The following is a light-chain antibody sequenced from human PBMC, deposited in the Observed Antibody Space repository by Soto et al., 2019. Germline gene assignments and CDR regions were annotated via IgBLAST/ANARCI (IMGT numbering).Light chain of an antibody. V-gene: IGLV2-11*01. CDR3: CSYAGSYTWV. Sequence: QSALTQPRSVSGSPGQSVTISCTGTSSDVGAYISVSWYQQHPGKAPKVMIYDVSKRPSGVPDRFSDSKSGNTASLTISGLQAEDEADYYCCSYAGSYTWVFGGGTQLTVL. CDR2: DVS. CDR1: SSDVGAYIS. J-gene: IGLJ3*02.